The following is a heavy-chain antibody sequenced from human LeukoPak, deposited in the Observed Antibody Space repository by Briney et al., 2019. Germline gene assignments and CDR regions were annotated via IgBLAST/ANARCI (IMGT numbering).Heavy chain of an antibody. CDR2: IIPIFGTA. Sequence: SVKVSCKASGGTFSSYAISWVRQAPGQGLEWMGGIIPIFGTANYAQKFQGRVTITADESTSTAYMELSSLRSEDTAVYYCARVEGIVGATTFDYWGQGTLVTVSS. V-gene: IGHV1-69*13. D-gene: IGHD1-26*01. CDR3: ARVEGIVGATTFDY. CDR1: GGTFSSYA. J-gene: IGHJ4*02.